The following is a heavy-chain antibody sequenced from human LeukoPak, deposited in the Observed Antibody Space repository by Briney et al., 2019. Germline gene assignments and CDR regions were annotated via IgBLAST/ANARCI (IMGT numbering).Heavy chain of an antibody. D-gene: IGHD4-11*01. J-gene: IGHJ6*02. CDR3: VRDSNPILHGMYV. CDR2: INGYNGNT. V-gene: IGHV1-18*01. Sequence: GASVKVSCKASGYTFTSYGISWVRQAPGQGLEWMGWINGYNGNTRYARKFQGRVTMTTDTSTSTAYMELKSLRSDDTGLFYCVRDSNPILHGMYVWGQGTTVTVSS. CDR1: GYTFTSYG.